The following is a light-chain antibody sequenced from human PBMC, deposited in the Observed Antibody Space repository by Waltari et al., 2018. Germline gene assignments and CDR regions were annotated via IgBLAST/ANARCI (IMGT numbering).Light chain of an antibody. V-gene: IGKV1-5*02. CDR1: QSISNW. CDR3: QQYNSYLCT. CDR2: DAS. Sequence: DIQMTQSPSTLSASVGDRVTIICRASQSISNWLAWYQQKPGKAPKPLIDDASNLESGVPSRFSGSGSGTEFTLTISSLQPDDFATYYCQQYNSYLCTFGQGTKLEIK. J-gene: IGKJ2*02.